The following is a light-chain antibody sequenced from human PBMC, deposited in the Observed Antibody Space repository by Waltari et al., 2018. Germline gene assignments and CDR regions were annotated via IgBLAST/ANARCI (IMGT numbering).Light chain of an antibody. J-gene: IGKJ5*01. V-gene: IGKV3-11*01. CDR3: QQRSNCPPIT. CDR1: QSVGSS. Sequence: EIVLTQSPVTLSLAPGERATLSCWASQSVGSSLAWYQQKPGQAPRLLMYDASNRATGVPARFNGSGSGTDFTLTIISLQSEDSAVYYCQQRSNCPPITFGQGTRLEIK. CDR2: DAS.